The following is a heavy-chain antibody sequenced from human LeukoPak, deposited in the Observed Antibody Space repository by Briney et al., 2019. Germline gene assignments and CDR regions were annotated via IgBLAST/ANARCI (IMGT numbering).Heavy chain of an antibody. CDR1: GYTFTSYD. CDR3: ARRKIDIVVVPAAISGTAKSRPIMDV. J-gene: IGHJ6*03. V-gene: IGHV1-8*01. Sequence: ASVKVSCKASGYTFTSYDNNWVRQATGQGPEWMGWMNPNSGNTGYAQKFQGRVTMTRNTSINTAYVELSSLRSEDTAVYYCARRKIDIVVVPAAISGTAKSRPIMDVWGKGTTVTVSS. D-gene: IGHD2-2*02. CDR2: MNPNSGNT.